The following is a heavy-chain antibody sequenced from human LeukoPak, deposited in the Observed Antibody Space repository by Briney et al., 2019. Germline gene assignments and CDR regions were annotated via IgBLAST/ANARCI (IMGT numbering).Heavy chain of an antibody. D-gene: IGHD3-10*01. V-gene: IGHV3-21*01. Sequence: GGSLRLSCAASGFTFSSYSMNWVRQAPGKGLEWVSSISSSSSYIYYADSVKGRFTISRDNAKNSLYLQMNSLRAEDTAVYYCARDSLWFGELPPYYFDYWGQGTLVTVSS. CDR3: ARDSLWFGELPPYYFDY. CDR2: ISSSSSYI. CDR1: GFTFSSYS. J-gene: IGHJ4*02.